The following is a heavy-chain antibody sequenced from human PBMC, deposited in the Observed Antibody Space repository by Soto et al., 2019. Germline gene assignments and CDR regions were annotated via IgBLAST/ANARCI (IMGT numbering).Heavy chain of an antibody. J-gene: IGHJ3*02. CDR3: ARSGYNYGYSGYAFDI. CDR1: GGTFSSYA. D-gene: IGHD5-18*01. Sequence: SVKVSCKASGGTFSSYAISWVRQAPGQGLEWMGGIIPIFGTANYAQKFQGRVTITADESTSTAYMELSSLRSEDTAVYYCARSGYNYGYSGYAFDIWGQGTMVTVSS. V-gene: IGHV1-69*13. CDR2: IIPIFGTA.